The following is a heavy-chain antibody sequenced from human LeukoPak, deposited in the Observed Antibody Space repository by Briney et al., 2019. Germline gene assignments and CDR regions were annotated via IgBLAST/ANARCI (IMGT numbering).Heavy chain of an antibody. CDR1: GGSISSYY. J-gene: IGHJ6*04. Sequence: PSETLSLTCTVSGGSISSYYWSWIRQPPGKGLEWIGYIYYSGSTNYNPSLKSRVTISVDTSKNQFSLKLSSVTAADTAVYYCARSGHECYYYYGMDVWGKGTTVTVSS. CDR3: ARSGHECYYYYGMDV. V-gene: IGHV4-59*01. D-gene: IGHD2-8*02. CDR2: IYYSGST.